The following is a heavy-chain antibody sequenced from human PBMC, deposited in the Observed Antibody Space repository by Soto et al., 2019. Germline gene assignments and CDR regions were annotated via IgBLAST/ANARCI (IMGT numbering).Heavy chain of an antibody. D-gene: IGHD6-13*01. CDR1: GFTFSSYD. V-gene: IGHV3-13*01. J-gene: IGHJ3*02. CDR3: ARVDGEAGGTDAFDI. CDR2: IGTAGDT. Sequence: GGSLRLSCAASGFTFSSYDMHWVRQATGKGLEWVSAIGTAGDTYYPGSVKGRFTISRENAKNSLYLQMNSLRAEDTAVYYCARVDGEAGGTDAFDIWGQGTMVTVS.